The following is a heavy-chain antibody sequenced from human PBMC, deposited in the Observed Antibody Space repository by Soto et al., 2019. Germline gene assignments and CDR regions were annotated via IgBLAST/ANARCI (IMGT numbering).Heavy chain of an antibody. CDR1: GFTFSSYA. V-gene: IGHV3-23*01. J-gene: IGHJ6*02. CDR3: ALACGGDCYSPPYYYYYYGMDV. Sequence: GGSLRLSCAASGFTFSSYAMSWVRQAPGKGLEWVSAISGSGGSTYYADSVKGRFTISRDNSKNTLYLQMNSLRAEDTAVYYCALACGGDCYSPPYYYYYYGMDVWGQGTTVTVSS. CDR2: ISGSGGST. D-gene: IGHD2-21*02.